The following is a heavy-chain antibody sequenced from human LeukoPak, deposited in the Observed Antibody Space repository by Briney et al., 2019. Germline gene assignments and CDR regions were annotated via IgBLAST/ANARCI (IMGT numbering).Heavy chain of an antibody. J-gene: IGHJ4*02. CDR2: IYWDDDK. CDR3: AHRPSIAAARRDYFDY. CDR1: GFSLSTSGVG. V-gene: IGHV2-5*02. D-gene: IGHD6-13*01. Sequence: SGPTLVKPTQTLTLTCTFSGFSLSTSGVGVGWIRQPPGKALEWLALIYWDDDKRYSPSLKSRLTITKDTSKNQVVLTMTNMDPVDTATYYCAHRPSIAAARRDYFDYWGQGTLVTVSS.